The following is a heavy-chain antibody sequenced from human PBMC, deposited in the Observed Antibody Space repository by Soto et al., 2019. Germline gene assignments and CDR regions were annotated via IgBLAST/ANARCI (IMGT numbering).Heavy chain of an antibody. CDR3: ARDRSTMIVVGPMDV. Sequence: VASVKVSCKASGYTFTSYGISWVRQAPGQGLEWMGWISAYNGNTNYAQKLQGRVTMTTDTSTSTAYMELRSLRSDDTAVYYCARDRSTMIVVGPMDVWGQGTTVTVSS. D-gene: IGHD3-22*01. CDR1: GYTFTSYG. CDR2: ISAYNGNT. V-gene: IGHV1-18*01. J-gene: IGHJ6*01.